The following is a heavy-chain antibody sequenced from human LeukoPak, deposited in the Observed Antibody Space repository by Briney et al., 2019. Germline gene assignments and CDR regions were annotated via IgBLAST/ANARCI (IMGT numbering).Heavy chain of an antibody. Sequence: GGSLRLSCRAFRFSFSDYDMHWVRQAPGKGRGGGEVLSSDGSRKHYGDSVKGRFTISRDNSESTLFLQMNSLRTDDTSVYFCAKYAYNWNAPDGFDMWGQGTMVIVSS. CDR1: RFSFSDYD. CDR2: LSSDGSRK. J-gene: IGHJ3*02. V-gene: IGHV3-30*18. CDR3: AKYAYNWNAPDGFDM. D-gene: IGHD1-1*01.